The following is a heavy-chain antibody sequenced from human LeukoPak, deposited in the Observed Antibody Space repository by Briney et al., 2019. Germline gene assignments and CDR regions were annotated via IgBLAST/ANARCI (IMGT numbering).Heavy chain of an antibody. CDR1: GGTFGSDA. D-gene: IGHD3-3*01. J-gene: IGHJ4*02. V-gene: IGHV1-69*05. Sequence: SVKVSCKASGGTFGSDAISWVRKAPGQGLEWMGGITPMMETADYAERFKDRVTITTDESTSTAYMELSSLRSEDTAVYYCASGIDEWLMRYWGQETLVTVSS. CDR3: ASGIDEWLMRY. CDR2: ITPMMETA.